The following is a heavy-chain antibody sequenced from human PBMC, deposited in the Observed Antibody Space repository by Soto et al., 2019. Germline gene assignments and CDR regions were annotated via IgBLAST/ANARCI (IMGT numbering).Heavy chain of an antibody. V-gene: IGHV3-49*04. CDR2: IRSKAYGGTT. J-gene: IGHJ5*02. Sequence: GGSLRLSCTASGFTFGDYAMTWVRQAPGKGLEWVGLIRSKAYGGTTEYAASVKGRFSISRDDSKSIGYLQMNSLKTDDTAMYYCIRDLYYDFWSGYYSNWFDPWGQGTLVTVSS. CDR1: GFTFGDYA. CDR3: IRDLYYDFWSGYYSNWFDP. D-gene: IGHD3-3*01.